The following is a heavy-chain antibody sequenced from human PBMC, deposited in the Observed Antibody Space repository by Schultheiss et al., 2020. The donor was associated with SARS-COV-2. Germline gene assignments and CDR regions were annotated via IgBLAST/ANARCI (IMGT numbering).Heavy chain of an antibody. V-gene: IGHV4-59*01. CDR1: GGSISSYY. Sequence: SQTLSLTCTVSGGSISSYYWSWIRQPPGKGLEWIGYIYYSGSTNYNPSLKSRVTISVDTSKNQFSLKLSSVTAADTAVYYCASHELFGDSTFSGGFDYWGQGTLVTVS. D-gene: IGHD1-26*01. CDR2: IYYSGST. J-gene: IGHJ4*02. CDR3: ASHELFGDSTFSGGFDY.